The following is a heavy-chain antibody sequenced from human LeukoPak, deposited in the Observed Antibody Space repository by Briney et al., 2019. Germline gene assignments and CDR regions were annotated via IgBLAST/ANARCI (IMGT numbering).Heavy chain of an antibody. CDR1: GFTFSSYA. D-gene: IGHD3-16*01. CDR3: VRFMRGTIGGDN. V-gene: IGHV3-7*01. J-gene: IGHJ4*02. CDR2: IKEDGREK. Sequence: GRSLRLSCAASGFTFSSYAMHWVRQAPGKGLEWVANIKEDGREKYYVDSVKGRFTISRDNAKNSLYLQMNNLKAEDTAMYYCVRFMRGTIGGDNWGQGTLVTVSA.